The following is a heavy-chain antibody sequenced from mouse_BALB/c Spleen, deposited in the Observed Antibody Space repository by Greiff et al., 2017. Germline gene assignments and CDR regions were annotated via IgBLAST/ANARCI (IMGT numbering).Heavy chain of an antibody. D-gene: IGHD1-1*01. V-gene: IGHV5-17*02. Sequence: DVQLVESGGGLVQPGGSRKLSCAASGFTFSSFGMHWVRQAPEKGLEWVAYISSGSSTIYYADTVKGRFTISRDNPKNTLFLQMTSLRSEDTAMYYCARSITTVVAPFDYWGQGTTLTVSS. CDR1: GFTFSSFG. J-gene: IGHJ2*01. CDR3: ARSITTVVAPFDY. CDR2: ISSGSSTI.